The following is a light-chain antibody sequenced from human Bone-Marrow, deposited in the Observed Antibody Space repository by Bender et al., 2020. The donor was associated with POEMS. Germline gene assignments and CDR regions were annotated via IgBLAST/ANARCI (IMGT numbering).Light chain of an antibody. CDR2: DDS. CDR1: DIGSRT. V-gene: IGLV3-21*02. CDR3: QVWDSRNDQPV. Sequence: SYVLTQPPSVSVAPGQSARITCGGDDIGSRTVHWYQQKPGQAPILVVFDDSDRPSGIPDRFSGSNSGNTATLIVSRVEAGDEAYYFCQVWDSRNDQPVFGGGTKLTVL. J-gene: IGLJ2*01.